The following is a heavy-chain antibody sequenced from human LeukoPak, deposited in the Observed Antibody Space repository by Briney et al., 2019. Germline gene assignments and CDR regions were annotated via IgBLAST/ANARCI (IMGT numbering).Heavy chain of an antibody. CDR3: AKTSNNYYYYMDV. Sequence: GGSLRLSCAASGFSFSSNSMSWVRQAPGKGLEWVSAISGSGGRSFYADSVKGRFTISRDNSKNTLYLQMNSLRAEDTAVYYCAKTSNNYYYYMDVWGKGTTVTVSS. CDR1: GFSFSSNS. CDR2: ISGSGGRS. J-gene: IGHJ6*03. D-gene: IGHD2-8*01. V-gene: IGHV3-23*01.